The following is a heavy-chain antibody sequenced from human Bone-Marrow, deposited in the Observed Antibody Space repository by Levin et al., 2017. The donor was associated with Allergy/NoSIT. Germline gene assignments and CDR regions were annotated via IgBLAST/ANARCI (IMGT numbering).Heavy chain of an antibody. CDR3: ARLGCAHTACPFDY. J-gene: IGHJ4*02. V-gene: IGHV4-61*02. Sequence: LRLSCTVSGGSISSGNYFWTWIRQPAGKGLEWIGRIFKTGNTNYNPSLKTPVSMSVDTSKNQFSLSLRSVTAADSAVYFCARLGCAHTACPFDYWGQGALVTVSS. D-gene: IGHD3-16*01. CDR1: GGSISSGNYF. CDR2: IFKTGNT.